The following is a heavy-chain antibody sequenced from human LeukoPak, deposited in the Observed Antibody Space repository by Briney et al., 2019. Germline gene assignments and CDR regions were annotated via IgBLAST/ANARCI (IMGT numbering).Heavy chain of an antibody. Sequence: GGSLRLSCAASGFTFSSYVMSWVRQTPGKGLEWVSAISGSGDDTYYADSVKGRFTISRDNSKNTLYLQMNSLRAEDTAVYFCVKDVSYGSGSYYGMDVWGQGTTVTVSS. CDR2: ISGSGDDT. V-gene: IGHV3-23*01. CDR1: GFTFSSYV. D-gene: IGHD3-10*01. J-gene: IGHJ6*02. CDR3: VKDVSYGSGSYYGMDV.